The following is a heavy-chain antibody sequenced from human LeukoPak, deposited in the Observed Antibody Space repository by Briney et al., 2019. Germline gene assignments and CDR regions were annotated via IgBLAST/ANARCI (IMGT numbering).Heavy chain of an antibody. V-gene: IGHV3-7*01. CDR1: GLTFSSHW. CDR3: ASKFPYCSGGSCAL. D-gene: IGHD2-15*01. Sequence: GGSLRLSCAASGLTFSSHWMSWVRQAPGQGLGWVANINPDGDRETYVDSVKGRFSISRDNANTSLFLQMHSLRVEDTAVYYCASKFPYCSGGSCALGGPGTLVTVSS. J-gene: IGHJ4*02. CDR2: INPDGDRE.